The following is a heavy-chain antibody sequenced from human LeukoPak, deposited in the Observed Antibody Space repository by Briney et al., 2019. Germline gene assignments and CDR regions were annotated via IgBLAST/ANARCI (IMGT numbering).Heavy chain of an antibody. CDR1: GGTFSSYA. J-gene: IGHJ4*02. CDR2: IIPIFGTA. Sequence: SVKVSCKASGGTFSSYAISWVRQAPGQGLEWMGGIIPIFGTANHAQKFQGRVTITADESTSTAYMELSSLRSEDTAVYYCARVMVAGTGSYDYWGQGTLVTVSS. D-gene: IGHD3-10*01. V-gene: IGHV1-69*13. CDR3: ARVMVAGTGSYDY.